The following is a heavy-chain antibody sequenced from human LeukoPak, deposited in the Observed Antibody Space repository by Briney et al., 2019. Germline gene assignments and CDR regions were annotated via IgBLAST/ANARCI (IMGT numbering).Heavy chain of an antibody. CDR3: AYAVAGTDY. Sequence: GGSLRLSCAASGFTFSSYSMNWVRQAPGKGLEWVSYISSSSSTIYYADSVKGRFTISRDNSKNTLYLHVNSLRPEDTAVYYCAYAVAGTDYWGQGTLVTVSS. CDR1: GFTFSSYS. J-gene: IGHJ4*02. D-gene: IGHD6-19*01. V-gene: IGHV3-48*01. CDR2: ISSSSSTI.